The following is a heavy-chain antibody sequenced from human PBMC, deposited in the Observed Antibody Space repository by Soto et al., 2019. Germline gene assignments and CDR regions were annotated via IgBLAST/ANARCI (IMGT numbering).Heavy chain of an antibody. V-gene: IGHV4-59*01. CDR2: IFNSGST. Sequence: QVQLQESGPGLVKSSETLSLTCRVSGGSISNYFWSWIRQPPGKGLEWIGYIFNSGSTIYSPSLKSRVTLTLDTSKNQFSLRLGSVTVADTAIYDCARGPETYYMDVWGKGTTVTVSS. J-gene: IGHJ6*03. CDR1: GGSISNYF. CDR3: ARGPETYYMDV.